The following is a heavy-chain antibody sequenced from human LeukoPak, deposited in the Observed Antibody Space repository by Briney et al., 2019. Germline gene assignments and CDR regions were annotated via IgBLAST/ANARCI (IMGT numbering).Heavy chain of an antibody. J-gene: IGHJ6*02. Sequence: GGSLRLSCAASGFTFSSYAMSWVRQAPGKGLEWVSAISGSGGGTYYVDSVKGRFTISRDNSKNTLYLQTNSLRAEDTAVYYCAKVQGGNNFHYGMDVWGQGTTVTVSS. V-gene: IGHV3-23*01. CDR2: ISGSGGGT. CDR3: AKVQGGNNFHYGMDV. CDR1: GFTFSSYA. D-gene: IGHD1-20*01.